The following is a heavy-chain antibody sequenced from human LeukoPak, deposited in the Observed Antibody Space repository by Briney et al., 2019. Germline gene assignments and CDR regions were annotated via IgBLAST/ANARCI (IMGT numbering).Heavy chain of an antibody. CDR3: ARIYKAMGIDY. CDR1: GGSISSSSYY. D-gene: IGHD1-1*01. J-gene: IGHJ4*02. V-gene: IGHV4-39*01. Sequence: SETLSLTCTVSGGSISSSSYYWGWIRQPPGKGLEWIGSIYYSGSTYYNPSLKSRVTISVDTSKNQFSLKLSSVTAADTAVYYCARIYKAMGIDYWGQGTLVTVSS. CDR2: IYYSGST.